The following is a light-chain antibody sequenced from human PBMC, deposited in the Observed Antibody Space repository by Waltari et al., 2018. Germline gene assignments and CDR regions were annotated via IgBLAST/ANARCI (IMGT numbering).Light chain of an antibody. Sequence: QSALTQPASVSGSPGQSITISCTGPSRAVGGYTYVSRSQHHPGKAPKVKSYDVSKRPSGVSNRFSGSKSGNTASLTISGLQAEDEADYYCSSYTSSSTSLYVFGTGTKVTVL. CDR2: DVS. J-gene: IGLJ1*01. CDR1: SRAVGGYTY. V-gene: IGLV2-14*03. CDR3: SSYTSSSTSLYV.